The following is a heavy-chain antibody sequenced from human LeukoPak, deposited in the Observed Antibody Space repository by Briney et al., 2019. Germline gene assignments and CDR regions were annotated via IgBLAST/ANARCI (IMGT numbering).Heavy chain of an antibody. CDR3: AKDGGHSSVLYYFES. CDR2: ISWKSDSM. CDR1: GFTFSSYE. D-gene: IGHD6-19*01. J-gene: IGHJ4*02. Sequence: GGSLRLSCAASGFTFSSYEMNWVRQAPGKGLEWVSGISWKSDSMRYADSVKGRFTVSRDNAKNSLYLEMNSLRPEDTAFYYCAKDGGHSSVLYYFESWGQGTLVTVSS. V-gene: IGHV3-9*01.